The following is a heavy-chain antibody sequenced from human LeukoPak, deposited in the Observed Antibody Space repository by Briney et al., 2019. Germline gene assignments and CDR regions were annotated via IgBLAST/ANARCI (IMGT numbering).Heavy chain of an antibody. CDR1: GGSISSYY. CDR2: IYYSGST. D-gene: IGHD5-12*01. J-gene: IGHJ4*02. CDR3: AREVVGYSGYDYFDY. V-gene: IGHV4-59*01. Sequence: SETLSLTCTVSGGSISSYYWSWIRQPPGKGLEWIGYIYYSGSTNYNPSLKSRVTISVDTSKNQLSLKLSSVTAADTAVYYCAREVVGYSGYDYFDYWGQGTLVTVSS.